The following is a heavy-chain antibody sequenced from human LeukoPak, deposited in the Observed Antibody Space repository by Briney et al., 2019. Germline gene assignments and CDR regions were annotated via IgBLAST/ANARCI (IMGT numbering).Heavy chain of an antibody. CDR3: ARSGTYYDFWSGYYIPQALDY. V-gene: IGHV4-34*01. D-gene: IGHD3-3*01. Sequence: SETLSLTCAVYGGSFSGYYWSWIRQPPGKGLEWIGEINHSGSTNYNPSLKSRVTISVDTSKNQFSLKLSSVTAADTAVYYCARSGTYYDFWSGYYIPQALDYWGQGTLVTVSS. CDR2: INHSGST. CDR1: GGSFSGYY. J-gene: IGHJ4*02.